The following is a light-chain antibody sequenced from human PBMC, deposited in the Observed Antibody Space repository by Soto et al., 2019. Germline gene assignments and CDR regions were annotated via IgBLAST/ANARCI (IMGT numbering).Light chain of an antibody. CDR3: HQYASSPLT. Sequence: EIVLTQSPGTLSLSPGDRATLSCRASQSVGRNFLAWFQQKPGQAPRLLIHGASSRATGIPDRFSGSGSGADFTLTISSLEPEDLAVYYCHQYASSPLTFGGGTKVQIK. J-gene: IGKJ4*01. CDR1: QSVGRNF. CDR2: GAS. V-gene: IGKV3-20*01.